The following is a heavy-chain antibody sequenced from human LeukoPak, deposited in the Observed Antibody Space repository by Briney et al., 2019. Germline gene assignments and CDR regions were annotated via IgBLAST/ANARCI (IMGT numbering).Heavy chain of an antibody. CDR3: ARAFYYDILTGYDHDAFDI. D-gene: IGHD3-9*01. J-gene: IGHJ3*02. CDR1: GGSISSYY. V-gene: IGHV4-59*08. Sequence: SETLSLTCTVSGGSISSYYWSWIRQPPGKGLEWIGYIYYSGSTNYNPSLKSRVTISVDTSKNQFSLKLSSVTAADTAVYYCARAFYYDILTGYDHDAFDIWGQGTMVTVSS. CDR2: IYYSGST.